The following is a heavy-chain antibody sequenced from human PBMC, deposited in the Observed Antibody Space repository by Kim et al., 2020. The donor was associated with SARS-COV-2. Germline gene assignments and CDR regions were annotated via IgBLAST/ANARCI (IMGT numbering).Heavy chain of an antibody. CDR1: GYTFTNNW. V-gene: IGHV5-51*01. J-gene: IGHJ4*02. Sequence: GESLKISCKGSGYTFTNNWIGWVRQMPGKGLECMGIIYPSDSDTRYSPSFQGQVTISADKSIRTAYLQWSTLKASDTAMYYCARLVGFIAAAGAQFDVWGQGALVTVSS. CDR3: ARLVGFIAAAGAQFDV. CDR2: IYPSDSDT. D-gene: IGHD6-13*01.